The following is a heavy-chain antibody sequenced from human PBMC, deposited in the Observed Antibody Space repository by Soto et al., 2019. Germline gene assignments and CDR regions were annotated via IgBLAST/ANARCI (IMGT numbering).Heavy chain of an antibody. D-gene: IGHD2-2*01. J-gene: IGHJ5*02. CDR3: ARERDVPAAMENWFDP. V-gene: IGHV1-69*04. Sequence: ASVKVSCKASGGTFSSYTISWVRQAPGQGLEWMGRIIPILGIANYAQKFQGRVTITADKSTSTAYMELSSLRSEDTAVYYCARERDVPAAMENWFDPWGQGTLVTVSS. CDR2: IIPILGIA. CDR1: GGTFSSYT.